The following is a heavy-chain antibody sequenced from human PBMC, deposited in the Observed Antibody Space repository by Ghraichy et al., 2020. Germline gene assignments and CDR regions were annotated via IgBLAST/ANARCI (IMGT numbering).Heavy chain of an antibody. Sequence: SETLSLTCTVSGGSVNSGSYYWSWIRQPPGKGLEWIGYISYRGDTNYNPSLKSRVTMSADTYKNEFSLNLIFVTNADTAVYYCARRGGSGSSYWFDPWGQGTLVTVSS. J-gene: IGHJ5*02. D-gene: IGHD3-10*01. CDR1: GGSVNSGSYY. CDR3: ARRGGSGSSYWFDP. V-gene: IGHV4-61*01. CDR2: ISYRGDT.